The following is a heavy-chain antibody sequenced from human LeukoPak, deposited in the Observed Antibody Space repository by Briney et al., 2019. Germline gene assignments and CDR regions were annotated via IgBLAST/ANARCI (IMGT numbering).Heavy chain of an antibody. CDR1: GFIFSSYS. CDR2: ISSSSSYI. CDR3: ARYGEKTFDY. J-gene: IGHJ4*02. D-gene: IGHD4-17*01. V-gene: IGHV3-21*01. Sequence: GGSLRLSCAASGFIFSSYSMNWVRQAPGKGLEWVSSISSSSSYIYYADSVKGRFTISRDNAKNSLYLQMNSLRAEDTAVYYCARYGEKTFDYWGQGTLVTVSS.